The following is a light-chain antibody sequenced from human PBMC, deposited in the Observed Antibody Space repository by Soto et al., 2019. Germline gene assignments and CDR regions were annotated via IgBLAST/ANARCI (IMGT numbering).Light chain of an antibody. V-gene: IGKV3-15*01. CDR1: QSVSSN. Sequence: EIVMTQSPATLSVSPGERATLSCRASQSVSSNLAWYQQKPGQAPRLLIYGASTRATGIPARFSGSGSGTEFTLTISSLQSEDFAVYYCQQYNNWPPRAWTFGQATKVEIK. CDR3: QQYNNWPPRAWT. J-gene: IGKJ1*01. CDR2: GAS.